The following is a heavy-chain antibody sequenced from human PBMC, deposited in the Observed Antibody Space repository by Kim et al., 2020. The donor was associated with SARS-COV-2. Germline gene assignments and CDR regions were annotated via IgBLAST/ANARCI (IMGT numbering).Heavy chain of an antibody. CDR1: GFTFCSYS. D-gene: IGHD1-1*01. Sequence: GGSLRLSCAASGFTFCSYSMNWVRQAPGKGLEWVSSISSSSSYIYYADSVKGRFTISRDNAKNSLYLQMNSLRGEDTAVYYCARDGWERSTGYYGMDVWGQGTTVTVSS. CDR2: ISSSSSYI. J-gene: IGHJ6*02. V-gene: IGHV3-21*01. CDR3: ARDGWERSTGYYGMDV.